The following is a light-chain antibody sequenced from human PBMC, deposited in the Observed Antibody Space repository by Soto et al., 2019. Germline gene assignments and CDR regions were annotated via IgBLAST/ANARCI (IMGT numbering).Light chain of an antibody. Sequence: DLQMTQSPSTLSASVGDRVTITCRASQSISSWLAWYQQKPGKAPNLLIYKASTLESGVPSRFSGSGSGTEFTLTINSLQPDDFATYYCQQYHSYPLTFGPGTKVDIK. CDR2: KAS. V-gene: IGKV1-5*03. CDR3: QQYHSYPLT. J-gene: IGKJ3*01. CDR1: QSISSW.